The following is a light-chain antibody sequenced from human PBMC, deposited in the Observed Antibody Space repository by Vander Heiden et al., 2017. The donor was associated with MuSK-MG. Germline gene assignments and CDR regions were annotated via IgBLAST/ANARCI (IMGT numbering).Light chain of an antibody. V-gene: IGLV1-51*01. Sequence: QSVLTQPPSVSAAPGQKVTISCSGSSSNIENNYVSWYQQLPGTAPKLLIYDNNKRPSGIPDRFSGSKSGTSVILGISGLQTGDEADYYCGTWDTSLSSVVFGGGTKLTVL. J-gene: IGLJ2*01. CDR3: GTWDTSLSSVV. CDR1: SSNIENNY. CDR2: DNN.